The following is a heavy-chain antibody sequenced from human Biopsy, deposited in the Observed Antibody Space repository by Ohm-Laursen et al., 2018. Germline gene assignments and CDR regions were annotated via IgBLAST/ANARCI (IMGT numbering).Heavy chain of an antibody. CDR1: GGSISSETNY. J-gene: IGHJ5*02. Sequence: GTLSLTCTVSGGSISSETNYWGWIRQPPGKGLEWIGSIFYGGITYYNPPLKSRVTISVDTSKNQFSLNLSSVTGADTAVYYCARHPTGFWFDPWGHGTLVTVSS. V-gene: IGHV4-39*01. CDR3: ARHPTGFWFDP. CDR2: IFYGGIT.